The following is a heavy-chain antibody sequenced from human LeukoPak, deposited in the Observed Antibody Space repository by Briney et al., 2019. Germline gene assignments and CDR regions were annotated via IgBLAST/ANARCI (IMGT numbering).Heavy chain of an antibody. D-gene: IGHD6-19*01. CDR2: IYYSGST. Sequence: SETLSLTCTVSGGSISSDYWSWIRQPPGKGLEWIGNIYYSGSTSYNPSLKSRVTISVDTSKKQFSLRLSSVTAADTAVYYCARSGWTTPLRFDYWGQGTLVTVSS. CDR3: ARSGWTTPLRFDY. J-gene: IGHJ4*02. CDR1: GGSISSDY. V-gene: IGHV4-59*13.